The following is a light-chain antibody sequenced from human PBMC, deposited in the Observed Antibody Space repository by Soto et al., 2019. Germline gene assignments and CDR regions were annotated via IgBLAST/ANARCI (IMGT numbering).Light chain of an antibody. Sequence: DIVMTQSPLSSPVTLGQPASISCRSSQSLVHADGSTYLSWLQQRPGQPPRLLIYKISNRLSGVPDRFSGSGAGTYFTLKISRVEAEDVGVYYCMQATQFPRTFGQGTKVEIK. CDR3: MQATQFPRT. CDR2: KIS. CDR1: QSLVHADGSTY. J-gene: IGKJ1*01. V-gene: IGKV2-24*01.